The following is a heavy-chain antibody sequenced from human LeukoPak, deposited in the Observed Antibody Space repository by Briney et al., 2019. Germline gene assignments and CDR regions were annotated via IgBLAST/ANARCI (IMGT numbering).Heavy chain of an antibody. Sequence: GGSLRLSCAASGFTVSSNYMSWVRQAPGMGLEWVSVIYSGGSTYYADSVKGRFTISRDNSKNTLYLQMNSLRAEDTAVYYCARDRSEQQLVVWGQGTLVTVSS. D-gene: IGHD6-13*01. CDR2: IYSGGST. J-gene: IGHJ4*02. CDR3: ARDRSEQQLVV. V-gene: IGHV3-66*01. CDR1: GFTVSSNY.